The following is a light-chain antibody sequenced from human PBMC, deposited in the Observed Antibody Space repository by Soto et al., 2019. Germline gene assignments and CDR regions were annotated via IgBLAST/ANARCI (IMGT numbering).Light chain of an antibody. CDR3: CSDAGSSPWV. Sequence: QSALTQPASVSGSPGQSITISCTGISSDVGSYNLVSWYQQHPGTAPKLMIYEGSKRPSGVSNRFSGSKSGNTASLTISGLQDEDDADYYWCSDAGSSPWVFGGGTKLTVL. V-gene: IGLV2-23*01. CDR2: EGS. J-gene: IGLJ3*02. CDR1: SSDVGSYNL.